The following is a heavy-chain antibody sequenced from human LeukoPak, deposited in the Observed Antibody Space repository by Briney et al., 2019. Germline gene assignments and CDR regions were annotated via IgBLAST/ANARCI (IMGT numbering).Heavy chain of an antibody. J-gene: IGHJ4*02. D-gene: IGHD3-22*01. V-gene: IGHV4-34*01. Sequence: SETLSLTCAVYGGSFSGYYWSWIRQPPGKGLEWIGEINHSGSTNYNPSLKSRVTISVDTSENQFSPKLSSVTAADTAVYYCATGSPTYYYDSSGYYPLDYWGQGTLVTVSS. CDR2: INHSGST. CDR1: GGSFSGYY. CDR3: ATGSPTYYYDSSGYYPLDY.